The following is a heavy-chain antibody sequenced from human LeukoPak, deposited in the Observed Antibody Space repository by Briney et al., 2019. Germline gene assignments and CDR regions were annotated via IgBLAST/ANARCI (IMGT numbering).Heavy chain of an antibody. V-gene: IGHV4-59*01. Sequence: SETLSLTCTVSGGSISSYYWSWIRQPPGKGLEWIGYIYYSGSTNYNPSLKSRVTISVDTSKNQFSLKLSSVTAADTAVYYCARGRIQLRNFYFDYWGQGTLVTVSS. J-gene: IGHJ4*02. D-gene: IGHD5-18*01. CDR2: IYYSGST. CDR3: ARGRIQLRNFYFDY. CDR1: GGSISSYY.